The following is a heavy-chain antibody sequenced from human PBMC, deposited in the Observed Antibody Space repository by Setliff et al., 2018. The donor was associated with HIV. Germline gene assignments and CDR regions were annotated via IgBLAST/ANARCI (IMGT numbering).Heavy chain of an antibody. CDR2: LWRDEVGE. D-gene: IGHD3-22*01. CDR3: AKGSGYYSTDAFDI. CDR1: GFSFENFD. Sequence: SLRLSCTVVGFSFENFDMHWVRQAPGKGLEWVSLLWRDEVGEYYADSVKGRFTISRDNAKNTLYLQMNSLRAEDTAVYYCAKGSGYYSTDAFDIWGQGTMVTVSS. J-gene: IGHJ3*02. V-gene: IGHV3-33*03.